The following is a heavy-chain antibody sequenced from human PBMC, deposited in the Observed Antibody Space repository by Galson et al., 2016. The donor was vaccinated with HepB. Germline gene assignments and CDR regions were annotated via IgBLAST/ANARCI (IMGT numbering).Heavy chain of an antibody. CDR2: TYYRSKWYN. CDR1: GDSVSSNSAA. D-gene: IGHD2/OR15-2a*01. CDR3: ARVRCSTFRCQNWFDP. J-gene: IGHJ5*02. V-gene: IGHV6-1*01. Sequence: CAISGDSVSSNSAAWTWIRQSPLRGLEWLGRTYYRSKWYNDYAVPVKSRTSIHPDTSKNQFSLQLNSVTPEDTAVYYCARVRCSTFRCQNWFDPWGQGTLVTVSS.